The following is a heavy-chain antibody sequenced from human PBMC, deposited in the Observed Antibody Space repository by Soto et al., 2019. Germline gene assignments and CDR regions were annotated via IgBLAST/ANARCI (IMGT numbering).Heavy chain of an antibody. V-gene: IGHV3-23*01. CDR1: GFTFSHHD. CDR3: AKGLSSASSFDS. Sequence: PGGSLRLSCAASGFTFSHHDMSWVRQAPGKGLEWVSAISGSGDRTHYADSVKGRFTISRDNSKNILSLQMNSRRAEDTAIYHCAKGLSSASSFDSWGQGTLVTVSS. CDR2: ISGSGDRT. D-gene: IGHD3-22*01. J-gene: IGHJ4*02.